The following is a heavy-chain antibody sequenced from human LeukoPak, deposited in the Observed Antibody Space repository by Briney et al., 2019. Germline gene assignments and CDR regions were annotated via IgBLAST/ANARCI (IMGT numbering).Heavy chain of an antibody. J-gene: IGHJ2*01. CDR1: GGSISSSTYY. V-gene: IGHV4-39*07. D-gene: IGHD4-17*01. CDR2: IYYSGST. Sequence: PSETLSLTCTVSGGSISSSTYYWGWIRQPPGKGLEWIGSIYYSGSTYYNPSLKSRVTIALDTSKNQFSLNLSSVTAADTAVYYCARVTTAQTPYWFFDLWGRGTLVTVSS. CDR3: ARVTTAQTPYWFFDL.